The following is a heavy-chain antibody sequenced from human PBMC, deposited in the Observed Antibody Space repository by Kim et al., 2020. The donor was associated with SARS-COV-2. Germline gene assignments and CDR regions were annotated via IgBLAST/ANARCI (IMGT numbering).Heavy chain of an antibody. Sequence: GRFTISRDNAKNSLYLQMNSRRAEDTAVYYCASLVGDVVVGATTWSYFDYWGQGTLVTVSS. CDR3: ASLVGDVVVGATTWSYFDY. D-gene: IGHD1-26*01. J-gene: IGHJ4*02. V-gene: IGHV3-11*06.